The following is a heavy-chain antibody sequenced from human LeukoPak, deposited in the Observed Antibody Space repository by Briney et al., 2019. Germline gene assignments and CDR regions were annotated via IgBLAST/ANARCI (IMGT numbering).Heavy chain of an antibody. V-gene: IGHV1-69*13. J-gene: IGHJ3*02. CDR1: GGTFSSYA. CDR2: IIPIFGTA. Sequence: SVKVSCKASGGTFSSYAISWVRQAPGQGLEWKGGIIPIFGTANYAQKFQGRVTITADESTSTAYMELSSLRSEDTAVYYCASTFWSGDAFDIWGQGTMVTVSS. D-gene: IGHD3-3*01. CDR3: ASTFWSGDAFDI.